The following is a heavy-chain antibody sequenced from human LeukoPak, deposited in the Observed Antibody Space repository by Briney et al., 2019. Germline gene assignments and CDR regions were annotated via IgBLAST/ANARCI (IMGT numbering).Heavy chain of an antibody. D-gene: IGHD3-10*01. CDR2: ISGSGGST. CDR1: GFTFSSYA. CDR3: AKESAGFGELSIDY. J-gene: IGHJ4*02. V-gene: IGHV3-23*01. Sequence: PGGSLRLSCSASGFTFSSYAMSWVRQAPGKGLEWVSAISGSGGSTYYADSVKGRFTISRDNSKNTLYLQMNSLRAEDTAVYYCAKESAGFGELSIDYWGQGTLVTVSS.